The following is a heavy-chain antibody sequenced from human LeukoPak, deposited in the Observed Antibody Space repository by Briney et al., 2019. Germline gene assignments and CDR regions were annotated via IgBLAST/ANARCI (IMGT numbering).Heavy chain of an antibody. D-gene: IGHD6-6*01. V-gene: IGHV3-30*03. J-gene: IGHJ6*03. Sequence: GGSLRLSCAASGFTFSSYGMHWVRQAPGKGLEWVAVISYDGSNKYYVDSVKGRFTISRDNSKNTLYLQMNSLRAEDTAVYYCARYIGIGARQYYYYMDVWGKGTTVTVSS. CDR3: ARYIGIGARQYYYYMDV. CDR2: ISYDGSNK. CDR1: GFTFSSYG.